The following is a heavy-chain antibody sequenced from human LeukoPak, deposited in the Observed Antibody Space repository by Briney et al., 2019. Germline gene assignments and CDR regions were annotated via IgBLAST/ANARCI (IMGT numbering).Heavy chain of an antibody. CDR1: GESFSGHY. CDR2: IDHSGSS. V-gene: IGHV4-34*01. D-gene: IGHD2-2*01. Sequence: PSETLSLTCAVYGESFSGHYWSWIRQPPGKGLEWIGEIDHSGSSNYNPSLKGRVTISIDTSKNQFSLKLNSVTAADTAVYYCARDPFECSTTSCFHSYWGQGTLVTVSS. CDR3: ARDPFECSTTSCFHSY. J-gene: IGHJ4*02.